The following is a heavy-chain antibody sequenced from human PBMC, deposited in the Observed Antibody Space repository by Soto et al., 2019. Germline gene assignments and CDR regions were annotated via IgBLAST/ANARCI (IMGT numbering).Heavy chain of an antibody. V-gene: IGHV4-39*01. CDR2: IYYSGST. CDR1: GGSISSSSYY. CDR3: ARQLLVPAAITSYYSGMDV. J-gene: IGHJ6*02. Sequence: QLQLQESGPGLVKPSETLSLTCTVSGGSISSSSYYWGWIRQPPGKGLEWIGSIYYSGSTYYNPALKSRVTLAVDPSKNQFSLKLSSVTAPDTALYYCARQLLVPAAITSYYSGMDVWGQGTTVTVSS. D-gene: IGHD2-2*01.